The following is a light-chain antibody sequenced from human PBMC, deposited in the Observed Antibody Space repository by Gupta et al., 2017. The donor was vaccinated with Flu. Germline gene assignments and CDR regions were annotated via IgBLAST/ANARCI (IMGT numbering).Light chain of an antibody. CDR3: QSYDSSLSGWEV. J-gene: IGLJ2*01. V-gene: IGLV1-40*01. CDR2: LNN. CDR1: SSNIGAGYV. Sequence: QSVLTQPPSVSGAPGQRVTISCTGSSSNIGAGYVVHWYQQLPGTAPKLLIYLNNNRPSGVPDRFSGSKSGTSASLAITGLQAEDEADYYCQSYDSSLSGWEVFGGGTKLTVL.